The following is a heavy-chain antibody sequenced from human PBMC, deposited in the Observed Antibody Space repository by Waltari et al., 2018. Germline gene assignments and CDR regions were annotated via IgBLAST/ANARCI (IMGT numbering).Heavy chain of an antibody. V-gene: IGHV4-34*01. CDR2: INHSGST. Sequence: QVQLQQWGAGLLKPSETLSLTCAVYGGSFSGYYWSWIRQPPGKGLEWIGEINHSGSTNSNPSPKIRCTISVGTSKNQFSLNPRSVTAGDTAVYYRARGRRDYVWGSYRFRYFDYWGQGTLVTVST. J-gene: IGHJ4*02. CDR1: GGSFSGYY. CDR3: ARGRRDYVWGSYRFRYFDY. D-gene: IGHD3-16*02.